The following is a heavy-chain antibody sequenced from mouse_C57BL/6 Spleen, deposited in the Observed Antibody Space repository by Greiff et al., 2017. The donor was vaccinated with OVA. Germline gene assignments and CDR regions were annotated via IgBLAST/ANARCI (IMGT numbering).Heavy chain of an antibody. J-gene: IGHJ1*03. CDR2: IYPGNSDT. V-gene: IGHV1-5*01. CDR1: GYTFTSYW. Sequence: EEQLVESGTVLARPGASVKMSCKTSGYTFTSYWMHWVKQRPGQGLEWIGAIYPGNSDTSYNQKFKGKATLTAVTSASTAYMELSSLTNEDSAVYYCTRYYYGSTYWYFDVWGTGTTVTVSS. CDR3: TRYYYGSTYWYFDV. D-gene: IGHD1-1*01.